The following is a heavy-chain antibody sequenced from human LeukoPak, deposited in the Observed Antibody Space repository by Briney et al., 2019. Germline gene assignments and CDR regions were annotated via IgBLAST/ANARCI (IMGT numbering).Heavy chain of an antibody. Sequence: GRSLRLSCAASGFTFSSYGMHWVRQAPGKGLEWVAVISYDGSNKYYADSVKGRFTISRDNSKNTLYLQMNSLRAEDTAVYYCARWPAEGENWGQGTLVTVSS. CDR1: GFTFSSYG. J-gene: IGHJ4*02. CDR2: ISYDGSNK. D-gene: IGHD6-25*01. CDR3: ARWPAEGEN. V-gene: IGHV3-30*03.